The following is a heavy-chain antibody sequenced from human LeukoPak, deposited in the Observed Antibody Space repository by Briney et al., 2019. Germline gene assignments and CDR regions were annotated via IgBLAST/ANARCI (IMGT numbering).Heavy chain of an antibody. CDR2: ISGSGGST. D-gene: IGHD5-12*01. Sequence: GGSLRLSCAASGLTSSSYSMSWVRQAPGKGLEWVSAISGSGGSTSYADSVKVRFPISRDNSKNTLSLKRNSLRAEATAVYYCAKFGFEDPWGQGTLVTVSS. V-gene: IGHV3-23*01. CDR1: GLTSSSYS. CDR3: AKFGFEDP. J-gene: IGHJ5*02.